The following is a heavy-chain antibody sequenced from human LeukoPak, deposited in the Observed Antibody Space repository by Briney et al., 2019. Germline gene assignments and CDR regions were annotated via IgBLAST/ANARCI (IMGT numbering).Heavy chain of an antibody. J-gene: IGHJ4*02. V-gene: IGHV4-34*01. Sequence: KSSETLSLTCAVYGGSFNGYYWSWIRKPPGKGLEWIGEINHSGSTNYNPSLKSRVTISVDTSKNQFSLKLSSVTAADTAVYYCARLRYDILTGYGDWGQGTLVTVSS. D-gene: IGHD3-9*01. CDR1: GGSFNGYY. CDR3: ARLRYDILTGYGD. CDR2: INHSGST.